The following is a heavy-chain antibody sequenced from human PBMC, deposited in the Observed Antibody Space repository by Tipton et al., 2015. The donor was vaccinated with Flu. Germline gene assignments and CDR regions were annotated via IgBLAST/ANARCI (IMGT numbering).Heavy chain of an antibody. CDR1: GFTSSSYG. CDR3: ARGEAWSLRPFDY. D-gene: IGHD4-17*01. Sequence: SLRLSCAASGFTSSSYGMHWVRQAPGKGLEWVAVIWYDGSNKYYADSVKGRFTISRDNSKNTLYLQMNSLRAEDTAVYYCARGEAWSLRPFDYWGQGTLVTVSS. J-gene: IGHJ4*02. CDR2: IWYDGSNK. V-gene: IGHV3-33*01.